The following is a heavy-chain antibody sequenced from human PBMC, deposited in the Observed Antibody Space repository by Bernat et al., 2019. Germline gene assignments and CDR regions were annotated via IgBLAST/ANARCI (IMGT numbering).Heavy chain of an antibody. Sequence: EVQLVESGGGLVQPGGSLRLSCAASGFTFSSVWMSWVRQVPGKGLEWVANIKQDGREKFYVDSVKGRFTISRDNAKNSLYLQMNSLRAEDTAVYYCARVPGVERYIDYWGQGTLITVSS. CDR2: IKQDGREK. V-gene: IGHV3-7*01. CDR3: ARVPGVERYIDY. CDR1: GFTFSSVW. D-gene: IGHD1-1*01. J-gene: IGHJ4*02.